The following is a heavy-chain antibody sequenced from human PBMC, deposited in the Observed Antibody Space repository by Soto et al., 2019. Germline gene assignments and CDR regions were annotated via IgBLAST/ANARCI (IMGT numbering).Heavy chain of an antibody. J-gene: IGHJ4*02. D-gene: IGHD3-16*01. Sequence: QMEQSGAEVMKQGSSVKVSCKPSGGSLTSYPMAWVRQAPGQGVERMGGIIPIHGTTEYAQKFQGRVTITADESTNRATLELTGLTSEDTAVYYCARGWGLVSWGQGTLVTVSS. CDR2: IIPIHGTT. CDR3: ARGWGLVS. V-gene: IGHV1-69*01. CDR1: GGSLTSYP.